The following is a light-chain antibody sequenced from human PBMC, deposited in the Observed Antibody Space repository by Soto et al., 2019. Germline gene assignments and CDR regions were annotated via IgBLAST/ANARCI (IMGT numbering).Light chain of an antibody. Sequence: DIQMTQSPSSLPETAGDRVTITCRASQGISTYLNWYQQNPGKDPKLLIYAASSLQSGVPSRFSGSGSETDFNLTISSLQPEDFATYACQQRYSTTWTFGQGTKVDNK. CDR1: QGISTY. CDR3: QQRYSTTWT. J-gene: IGKJ1*01. CDR2: AAS. V-gene: IGKV1-39*01.